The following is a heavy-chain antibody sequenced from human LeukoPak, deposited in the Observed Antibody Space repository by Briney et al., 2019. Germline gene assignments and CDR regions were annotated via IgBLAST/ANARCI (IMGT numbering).Heavy chain of an antibody. CDR1: GYTFTSYY. V-gene: IGHV1-46*01. CDR2: INPSGGST. Sequence: WASVKVSCKASGYTFTSYYMHWVRQAPGQGLEWMGIINPSGGSTSYAQKFQGRVTMTRDTSTSTVYMELSSLRSEDTAVYYCARRGSGHHPSDAFDIWGQGTMVTVSS. CDR3: ARRGSGHHPSDAFDI. D-gene: IGHD2-15*01. J-gene: IGHJ3*02.